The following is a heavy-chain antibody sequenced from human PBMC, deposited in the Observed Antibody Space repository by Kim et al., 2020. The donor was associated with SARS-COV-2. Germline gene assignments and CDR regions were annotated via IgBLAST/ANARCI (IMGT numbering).Heavy chain of an antibody. CDR3: AKDGFRAAAANLFDY. D-gene: IGHD6-13*01. CDR1: GFTFSSYA. Sequence: GGSLRLSCAASGFTFSSYAMSWVRQAPGKGLEWVSAISGSGGSTYYADYVKGRFTISRDNSKNTLYLQMNSLRAEDTAVYYCAKDGFRAAAANLFDYWGQGTIVTVSS. J-gene: IGHJ4*02. CDR2: ISGSGGST. V-gene: IGHV3-23*01.